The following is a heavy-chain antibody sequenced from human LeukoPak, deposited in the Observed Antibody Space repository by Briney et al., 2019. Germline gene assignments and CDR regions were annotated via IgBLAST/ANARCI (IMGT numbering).Heavy chain of an antibody. CDR1: GFTFSSYG. V-gene: IGHV3-30*02. J-gene: IGHJ5*02. CDR3: ANDLRGYDLDWFDP. D-gene: IGHD2-2*01. Sequence: GGSLRLSCAASGFTFSSYGMHWVRQAPGKGLEWVAFIRYDGSNKYYADSVKGRFTISRDNSKNTLYLQMNSLRAEDTAVYYCANDLRGYDLDWFDPWGQGTLVTVSS. CDR2: IRYDGSNK.